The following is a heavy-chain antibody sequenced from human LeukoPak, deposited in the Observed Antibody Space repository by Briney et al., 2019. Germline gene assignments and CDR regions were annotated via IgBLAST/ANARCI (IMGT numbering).Heavy chain of an antibody. J-gene: IGHJ5*02. CDR3: AKHQLLLGWFDP. CDR1: GFTFSSYA. CDR2: ISGSGGST. D-gene: IGHD2-2*01. V-gene: IGHV3-23*01. Sequence: AGGSLGLSCAASGFTFSSYAMSWVRQAPGKGLEWVSAISGSGGSTYYADSVKGRFTISRDNSKNTLYLQMNSLRAEDTAVYYCAKHQLLLGWFDPWGQGTLVTVSS.